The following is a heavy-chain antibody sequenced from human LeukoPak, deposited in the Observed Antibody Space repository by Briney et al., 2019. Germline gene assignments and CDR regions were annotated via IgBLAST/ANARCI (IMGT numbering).Heavy chain of an antibody. J-gene: IGHJ4*02. CDR3: ARGDSSGRYLVSDY. D-gene: IGHD6-19*01. CDR1: GFTFDDYG. Sequence: GGSLRLSCAASGFTFDDYGMSWVRQAPGKGLEWVSGINWNGGSTGYADSVKGRFTISRDNAKNSLYLQMNSLRAEDTALYHCARGDSSGRYLVSDYWGQGTLVTVSS. V-gene: IGHV3-20*01. CDR2: INWNGGST.